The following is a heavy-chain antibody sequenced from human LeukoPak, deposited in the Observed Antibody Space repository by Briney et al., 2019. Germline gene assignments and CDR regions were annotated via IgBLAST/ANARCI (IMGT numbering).Heavy chain of an antibody. CDR2: SIPIFCTA. CDR3: ASSEERWLQSAGLAGAFDI. D-gene: IGHD5-24*01. Sequence: SVKVSCKASGGTFSSYAISWVRQAPGQGLEWMGGSIPIFCTANYAQKFQGRVTITADESTSTAYMELSSLRSEDTAVYYCASSEERWLQSAGLAGAFDIWGQGTMVTVSS. J-gene: IGHJ3*02. CDR1: GGTFSSYA. V-gene: IGHV1-69*01.